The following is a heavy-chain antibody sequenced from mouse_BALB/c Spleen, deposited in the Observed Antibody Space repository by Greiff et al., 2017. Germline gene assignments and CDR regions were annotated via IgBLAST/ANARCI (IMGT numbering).Heavy chain of an antibody. J-gene: IGHJ1*01. Sequence: VQLQQSGAELMKPGASVKISCKATGYTFSSYWIEWVKQRPGHGLEWIGEILPGSGSTNYNEKFKGKATFTADTSSNTAYMQLSSLTSEDSAVYYCARRWVRRYFDVWGAGTTVTVSS. V-gene: IGHV1-9*01. D-gene: IGHD2-14*01. CDR2: ILPGSGST. CDR1: GYTFSSYW. CDR3: ARRWVRRYFDV.